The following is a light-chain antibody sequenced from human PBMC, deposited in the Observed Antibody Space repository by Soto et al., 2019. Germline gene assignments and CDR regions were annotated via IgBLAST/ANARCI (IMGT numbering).Light chain of an antibody. CDR1: QSISSL. CDR2: KAS. J-gene: IGKJ5*01. Sequence: DIQMTQSPSTLSASVGDRVTITCRASQSISSLLAWYQQKPGRAPTLLIYKASTLESGVPSRFGGSTSGTEFTLTISSLQPDDLATYYCQQYNSYPLTFGQGTRLEIK. CDR3: QQYNSYPLT. V-gene: IGKV1-5*03.